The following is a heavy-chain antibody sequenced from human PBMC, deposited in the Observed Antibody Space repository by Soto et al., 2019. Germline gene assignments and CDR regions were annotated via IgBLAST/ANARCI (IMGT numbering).Heavy chain of an antibody. J-gene: IGHJ4*02. V-gene: IGHV4-34*01. Sequence: QVQLQQWGAGLLKPSETLSLTCAVYGGSFSGYYWSWIRQPPGKGLEWIGEINHSGSTNYNPSLKSRVTISVDTSKNQFSLKLSSVTAADTAVYYCASLGRTDYDFWSGPFPFDYWGQGTLVTVSS. CDR1: GGSFSGYY. CDR2: INHSGST. CDR3: ASLGRTDYDFWSGPFPFDY. D-gene: IGHD3-3*01.